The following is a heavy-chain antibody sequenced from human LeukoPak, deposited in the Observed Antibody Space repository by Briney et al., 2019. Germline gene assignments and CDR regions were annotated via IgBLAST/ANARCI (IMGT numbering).Heavy chain of an antibody. Sequence: GGSLRLSCAASGFTFSSYWMSWVRQAPGKGLEWVANINQDGSEKYYVDSVKGRFTISRDDAKNSLYLQMSSPRAEDTAVYYCARENSRGVIRDYFDYWGQGTLVTVSS. CDR2: INQDGSEK. CDR3: ARENSRGVIRDYFDY. D-gene: IGHD3-10*01. CDR1: GFTFSSYW. J-gene: IGHJ4*02. V-gene: IGHV3-7*01.